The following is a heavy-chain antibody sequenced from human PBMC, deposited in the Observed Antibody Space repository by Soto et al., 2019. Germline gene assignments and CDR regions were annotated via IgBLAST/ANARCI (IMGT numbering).Heavy chain of an antibody. CDR1: GFTFSSYG. CDR3: ARDLGYGGNWLYYYYGMDV. D-gene: IGHD2-15*01. Sequence: QPVGSLRLSCAASGFTFSSYGMHWVSQAQGKGLEWVAVIWYDGSNKYYADSVKGRFTIPRDNSKNTLYLQMNSLRAEDKAVYYCARDLGYGGNWLYYYYGMDVWGQGTTVTVSS. CDR2: IWYDGSNK. V-gene: IGHV3-33*01. J-gene: IGHJ6*02.